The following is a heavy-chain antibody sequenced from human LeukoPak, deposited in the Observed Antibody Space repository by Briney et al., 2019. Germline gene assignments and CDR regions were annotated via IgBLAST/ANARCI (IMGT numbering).Heavy chain of an antibody. CDR2: IYYSGST. D-gene: IGHD3-22*01. J-gene: IGHJ4*02. CDR1: GGSISSSSYY. V-gene: IGHV4-39*01. Sequence: PSETLSLTCTVSGGSISSSSYYWGWIRQPPGKGLEWIGSIYYSGSTYYDPSLKSRVTISVDTSKNQFSLKLSSVTAADTAVYYCARHNLRGVVNELYFDYWGQGTLVTVSS. CDR3: ARHNLRGVVNELYFDY.